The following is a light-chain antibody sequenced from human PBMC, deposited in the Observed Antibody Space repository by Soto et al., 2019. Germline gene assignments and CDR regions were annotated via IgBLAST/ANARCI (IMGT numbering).Light chain of an antibody. Sequence: DIQMTQSPSTLSGSVGDRVTITCRASQTISSWLAWYQQKPGKAPKLLIYKASTLKSGVPSRFSGSGSGTEFPLTISSLQPDDFATYYCQHYNSYSEAFGQGTKADIK. J-gene: IGKJ1*01. CDR2: KAS. CDR3: QHYNSYSEA. CDR1: QTISSW. V-gene: IGKV1-5*03.